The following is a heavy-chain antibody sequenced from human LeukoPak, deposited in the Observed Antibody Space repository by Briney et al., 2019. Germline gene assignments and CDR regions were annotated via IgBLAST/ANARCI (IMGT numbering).Heavy chain of an antibody. V-gene: IGHV1-69*13. CDR3: ARVFLEWLLYGPHYYYYYYMTS. D-gene: IGHD3-3*01. Sequence: ASVKVSCKASGGTFSSYAISWVRQAPGQGLEWMGGIIPIFGTANYAQKFQGRVTITADESTSTAYMELSSLRSEDTAVYYCARVFLEWLLYGPHYYYYYYMTSGAKGPRSPSP. J-gene: IGHJ6*03. CDR1: GGTFSSYA. CDR2: IIPIFGTA.